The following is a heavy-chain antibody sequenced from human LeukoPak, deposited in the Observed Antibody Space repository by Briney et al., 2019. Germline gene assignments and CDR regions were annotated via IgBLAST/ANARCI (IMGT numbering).Heavy chain of an antibody. J-gene: IGHJ3*02. D-gene: IGHD2-21*02. CDR2: IYTSGST. V-gene: IGHV4-4*07. CDR3: ARDFDPRGDCYAFDI. CDR1: GGSISSYY. Sequence: PSETLSLTCTVSGGSISSYYWSWIRQPAGKGLEWIGRIYTSGSTNYNPSLKSRVTMSVDTSKNQFSLKLSSVTAADTAVYYCARDFDPRGDCYAFDIWGQGTMVTVSS.